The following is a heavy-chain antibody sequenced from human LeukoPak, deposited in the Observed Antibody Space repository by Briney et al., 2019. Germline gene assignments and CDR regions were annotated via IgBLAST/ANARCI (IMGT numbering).Heavy chain of an antibody. D-gene: IGHD6-13*01. Sequence: GGSLRLSCAASGFTFSSYGMHWVRQAPGKGLEWVAVIWYGGSNKYYADSVKGRFTISRDNAKNSLYLQMNSLRAEDTAVYFCARAYSSSWLAYYYYSMDVWGQGTTVTVSS. V-gene: IGHV3-33*08. CDR2: IWYGGSNK. CDR1: GFTFSSYG. CDR3: ARAYSSSWLAYYYYSMDV. J-gene: IGHJ6*02.